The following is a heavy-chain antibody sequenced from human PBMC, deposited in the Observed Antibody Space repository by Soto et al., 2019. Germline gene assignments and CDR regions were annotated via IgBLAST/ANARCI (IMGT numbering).Heavy chain of an antibody. V-gene: IGHV1-69*13. J-gene: IGHJ4*02. CDR3: ARHRSSSWPLDY. CDR2: IIPIFGTA. Sequence: SVKVSCKASGGTFSSYAISGVRQAPGQGLEWMGGIIPIFGTANYAQKFQGRVTITADESTSTAYMELRRLRPEDTAVYYCARHRSSSWPLDYWGQGTLVTGSS. CDR1: GGTFSSYA. D-gene: IGHD6-13*01.